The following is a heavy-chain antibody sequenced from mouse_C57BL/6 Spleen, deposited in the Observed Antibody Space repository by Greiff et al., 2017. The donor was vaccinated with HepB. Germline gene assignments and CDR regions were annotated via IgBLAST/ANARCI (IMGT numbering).Heavy chain of an antibody. J-gene: IGHJ4*01. D-gene: IGHD2-4*01. V-gene: IGHV1-75*01. CDR2: IFPGSGST. CDR3: ARRWDPYDYDDAMGD. Sequence: QVQLKESGPELVKPGASVKISCKASGYTFTDYYINWVKQRPGQGLEWIGWIFPGSGSTYYNEKFKGKATLTVDKSSSTAYMLLSSLTSEDSAVYLCARRWDPYDYDDAMGDWGKGTSVTVSS. CDR1: GYTFTDYY.